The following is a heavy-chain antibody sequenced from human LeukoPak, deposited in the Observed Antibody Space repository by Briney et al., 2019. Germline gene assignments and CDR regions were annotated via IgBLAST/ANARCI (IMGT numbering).Heavy chain of an antibody. Sequence: GGSLRLSCAASGFTFSNYWMSWVRQAPGKGLEWVANIKQDGSEKYYVDSVKGRLTISRDNAKNSLYLQMNSLRAEDTAVYYCARDRWELLSNSYHYCGLDVWGQGTTVTVSS. CDR3: ARDRWELLSNSYHYCGLDV. J-gene: IGHJ6*02. D-gene: IGHD2-15*01. CDR2: IKQDGSEK. CDR1: GFTFSNYW. V-gene: IGHV3-7*01.